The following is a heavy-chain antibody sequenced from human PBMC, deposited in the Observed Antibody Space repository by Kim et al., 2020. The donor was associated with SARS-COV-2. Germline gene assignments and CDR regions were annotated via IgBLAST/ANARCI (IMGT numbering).Heavy chain of an antibody. V-gene: IGHV3-23*01. Sequence: GGSLRLSCAASGFTFSSYAMSWVRQAPGKGLEWVSAISGSGGSTYYADSVKGRFTISRDNSKNTLYLQMNSLRAEDTAVYYCAKGERGQDVCGMDVWGQGTTVTVSS. J-gene: IGHJ6*02. CDR2: ISGSGGST. D-gene: IGHD3-10*01. CDR1: GFTFSSYA. CDR3: AKGERGQDVCGMDV.